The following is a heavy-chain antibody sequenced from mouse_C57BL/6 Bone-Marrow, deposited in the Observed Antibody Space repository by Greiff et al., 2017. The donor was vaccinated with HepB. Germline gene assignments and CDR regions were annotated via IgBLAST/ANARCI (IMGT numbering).Heavy chain of an antibody. CDR2: ISSGGDYI. V-gene: IGHV5-9-1*02. CDR1: GFTFSSYA. Sequence: EVQLQESGEGLVKPGGSLKLSCAASGFTFSSYAMSWVRQTPEKRLEWVAYISSGGDYIYYADTVKGRFTISRDNARNTLYLQMSSLKSEDTAMYYCTRESWDAYCPFDYWGQGTTLTVSS. D-gene: IGHD2-3*01. J-gene: IGHJ2*01. CDR3: TRESWDAYCPFDY.